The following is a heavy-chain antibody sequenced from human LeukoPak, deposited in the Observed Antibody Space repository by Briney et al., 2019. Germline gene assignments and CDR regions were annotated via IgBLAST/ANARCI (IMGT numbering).Heavy chain of an antibody. D-gene: IGHD3-22*01. CDR2: IKQDGSEK. CDR1: GFTFSSYW. Sequence: PGGSLRLSCAASGFTFSSYWMSWVRQAPGKGLEWVANIKQDGSEKYYVDSVKGRFTISRDNAKNSLYLQMNSLRAEGTAVYYCARDKATYYYDSSQAPWGQGTLVTVSS. V-gene: IGHV3-7*01. CDR3: ARDKATYYYDSSQAP. J-gene: IGHJ5*02.